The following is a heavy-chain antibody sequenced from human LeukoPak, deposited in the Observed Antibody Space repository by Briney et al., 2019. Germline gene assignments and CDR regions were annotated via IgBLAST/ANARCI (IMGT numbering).Heavy chain of an antibody. CDR3: AKVGDCSSTSCSTYYYYYYGMDV. D-gene: IGHD2-2*01. Sequence: GGSLRLSCAASGFTFSSYGMHWVRQAPGKGLEWVSAISGSGGSTYYADSVKGRFTISRDNSKNTLYLQMNSLRAEDTAVYYCAKVGDCSSTSCSTYYYYYYGMDVWGQGTTVTVSS. V-gene: IGHV3-23*01. J-gene: IGHJ6*02. CDR1: GFTFSSYG. CDR2: ISGSGGST.